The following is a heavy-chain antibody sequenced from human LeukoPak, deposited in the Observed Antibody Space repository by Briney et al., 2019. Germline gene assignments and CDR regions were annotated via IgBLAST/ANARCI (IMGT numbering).Heavy chain of an antibody. CDR3: GRSVDSSTSRLIEY. J-gene: IGHJ4*02. D-gene: IGHD6-6*01. CDR1: GYTFTSYG. V-gene: IGHV1-18*01. CDR2: IST. Sequence: ASVKVSCKASGYTFTSYGISWVLQAPGQGLEWMGWISTYAQKLQGRVTVTTDTSTGTVYMELRSLRSDDTAVYYCGRSVDSSTSRLIEYWGQGTLVTVSS.